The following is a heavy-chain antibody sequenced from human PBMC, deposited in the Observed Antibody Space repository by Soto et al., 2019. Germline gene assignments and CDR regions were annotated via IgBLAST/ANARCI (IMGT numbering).Heavy chain of an antibody. CDR3: AHSPAPRVYFQH. V-gene: IGHV2-5*02. D-gene: IGHD3-10*01. CDR1: GFSLNTGGGT. Sequence: GSGPTLVNPTQTLTLTCVFSGFSLNTGGGTVGGIRQPPGKALEWVALIYWDDGKRYSPSLKSRLTITKETSRNQVVLTMTNVDPEDTATYFCAHSPAPRVYFQHWGEGTLVTVSS. J-gene: IGHJ1*01. CDR2: IYWDDGK.